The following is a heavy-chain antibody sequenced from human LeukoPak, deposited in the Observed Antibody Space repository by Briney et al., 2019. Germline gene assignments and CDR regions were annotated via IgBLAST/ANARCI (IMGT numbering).Heavy chain of an antibody. J-gene: IGHJ4*02. V-gene: IGHV4-34*01. Sequence: SETLSLTSAVYGGSFSGYYWSWIRQPPGKGLEWIGEINHSGSTNYNPSLKSRVTISVDTSKNQFSLKLSSVTAADTAVYYCARGPVVATYFDYWGQGTLVTVSS. CDR2: INHSGST. CDR3: ARGPVVATYFDY. D-gene: IGHD5-12*01. CDR1: GGSFSGYY.